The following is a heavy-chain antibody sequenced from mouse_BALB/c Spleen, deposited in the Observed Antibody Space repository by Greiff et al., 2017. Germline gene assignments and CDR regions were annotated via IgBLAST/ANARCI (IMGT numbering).Heavy chain of an antibody. D-gene: IGHD2-3*01. CDR1: GYTFTSYW. Sequence: QVQLQQSVAELAKPGASVKMSCKASGYTFTSYWMHWVKQRPGQGLEWIGYINPSTGYTEYNQKFKDKATLTADKSSSTAYMQLSSLTSEDSAVYYCARRRDGFDYWGQGTTLTVSS. CDR2: INPSTGYT. CDR3: ARRRDGFDY. J-gene: IGHJ2*01. V-gene: IGHV1-7*01.